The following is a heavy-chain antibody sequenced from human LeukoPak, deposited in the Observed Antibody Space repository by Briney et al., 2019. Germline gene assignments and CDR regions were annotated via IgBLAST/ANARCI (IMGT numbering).Heavy chain of an antibody. J-gene: IGHJ6*03. CDR1: GGTFSSYA. CDR3: AREVVPAVDGGYMDV. D-gene: IGHD2-2*01. Sequence: SVKVSCKASGGTFSSYAISWVRQAPGQGLEWMGGIIPIFGTANYAQKFQGRVTITTDESTSTAYMELSSLRSEDTAVYYCAREVVPAVDGGYMDVWGKGTTVTVSS. V-gene: IGHV1-69*05. CDR2: IIPIFGTA.